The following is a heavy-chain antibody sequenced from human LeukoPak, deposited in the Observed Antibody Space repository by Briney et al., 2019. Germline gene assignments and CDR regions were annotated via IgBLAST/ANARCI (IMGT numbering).Heavy chain of an antibody. CDR3: AKAGAAAGTKWYFDY. J-gene: IGHJ4*02. CDR2: ISFDGSNE. CDR1: GFTFNPYG. Sequence: PGGSLRLSCAASGFTFNPYGMHWARQAPGKGLEWVAVISFDGSNEYYADSVKGRFTISRDNSKDTVYLEMNSLRAEDTAVYYCAKAGAAAGTKWYFDYWGQGSLVTVSS. V-gene: IGHV3-30*18. D-gene: IGHD6-13*01.